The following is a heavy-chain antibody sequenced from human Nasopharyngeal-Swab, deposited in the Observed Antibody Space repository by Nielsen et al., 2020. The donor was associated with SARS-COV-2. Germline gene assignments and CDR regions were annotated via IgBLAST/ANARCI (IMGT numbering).Heavy chain of an antibody. V-gene: IGHV4-34*01. CDR3: ARGQDAYYYMDV. Sequence: SETLSLTCVVFGGTLNGFHWKWIRQTPGKGLEWIGEINDRGSGNYNPSLRSRVTISAGTSNIQFLLKLNSVTAADMAVYYCARGQDAYYYMDVWGEGTTVTVSS. D-gene: IGHD2-15*01. CDR1: GGTLNGFH. CDR2: INDRGSG. J-gene: IGHJ6*03.